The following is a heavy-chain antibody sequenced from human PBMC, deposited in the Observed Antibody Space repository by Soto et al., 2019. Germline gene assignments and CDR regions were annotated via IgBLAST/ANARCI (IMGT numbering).Heavy chain of an antibody. CDR3: ARTVGIYFDY. CDR2: IYYSGST. D-gene: IGHD1-26*01. J-gene: IGHJ4*02. Sequence: TSETLSLTCAVSGYSISSYYWSWIRQPPGKGLEWIGYIYYSGSTNYNPSLKSRVTISIDKSKNQFSLKLSSVTAADTAVYYCARTVGIYFDYWGQGTLVTVSS. CDR1: GYSISSYY. V-gene: IGHV4-59*12.